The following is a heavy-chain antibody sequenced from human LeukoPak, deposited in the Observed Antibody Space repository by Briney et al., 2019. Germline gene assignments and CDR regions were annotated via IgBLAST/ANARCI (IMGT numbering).Heavy chain of an antibody. V-gene: IGHV3-30*04. CDR1: RFTFRNYA. CDR2: IPSDGTNK. J-gene: IGHJ5*02. CDR3: ARDRSQEFDP. D-gene: IGHD3-10*01. Sequence: PGGSLRLSCAASRFTFRNYAMHWVRQAPGKGLEWVAVIPSDGTNKDYADSVKGRFSISRDNSKNTLYLQMNRLRADDTAVYYCARDRSQEFDPWGQGTLVTVSS.